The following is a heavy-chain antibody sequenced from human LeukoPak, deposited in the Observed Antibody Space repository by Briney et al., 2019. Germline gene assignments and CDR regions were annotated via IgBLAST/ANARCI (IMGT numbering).Heavy chain of an antibody. V-gene: IGHV4-61*02. CDR3: AGYGGNRFDY. CDR1: GGSISSGSYY. Sequence: SETLSLTCTVSGGSISSGSYYWSWIRQPAGKGLEWIGRIHTSGSTNYNPSLKSRVTISVDTSKNQFSLKLSSVTAADTAVYYCAGYGGNRFDYWGQGTLVTVSS. J-gene: IGHJ4*02. D-gene: IGHD4-23*01. CDR2: IHTSGST.